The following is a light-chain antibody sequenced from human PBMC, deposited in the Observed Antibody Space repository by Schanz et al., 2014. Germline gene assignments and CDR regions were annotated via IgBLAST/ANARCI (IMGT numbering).Light chain of an antibody. CDR3: QHYNNWPLT. V-gene: IGKV3-15*01. J-gene: IGKJ5*01. CDR1: QSVRTN. CDR2: GAS. Sequence: EIVMPQSPATLSVSPGERATLSCRASQSVRTNLAWYQQRLGQAPRLLIYGASTRATGIPARFSGSGSETEFTLTISSLQSEDFAVYYCQHYNNWPLTFGQGTRLEIK.